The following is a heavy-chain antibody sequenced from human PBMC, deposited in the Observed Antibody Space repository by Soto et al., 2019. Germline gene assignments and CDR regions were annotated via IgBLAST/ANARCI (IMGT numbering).Heavy chain of an antibody. Sequence: GGSLRLSFAASGFAFNTIAMHWVRQAPGKGLEWVAAIWGDGSTEKYADSVKGRFTISRDNTKNRVYLQMNSLRAEDTAVYFCARPGECSAANCYLRGPFDYWGQGSQVTVSS. J-gene: IGHJ4*02. CDR1: GFAFNTIA. CDR2: IWGDGSTE. D-gene: IGHD2-15*01. V-gene: IGHV3-33*01. CDR3: ARPGECSAANCYLRGPFDY.